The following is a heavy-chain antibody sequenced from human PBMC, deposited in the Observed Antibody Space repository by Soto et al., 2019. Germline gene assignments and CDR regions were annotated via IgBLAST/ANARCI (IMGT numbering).Heavy chain of an antibody. CDR1: GDSVSSNSAA. Sequence: SQTLSLTCAISGDSVSSNSAAWNWIRQSPSRGLEWLGRTYYRSKWYNDYAVSVKSRITINPDTSKNQFSLQLNSVTPEDTAVYYCARGPFYYDFWSGYYTGDAFDIWGQGTMVTVSS. V-gene: IGHV6-1*01. CDR2: TYYRSKWYN. J-gene: IGHJ3*02. CDR3: ARGPFYYDFWSGYYTGDAFDI. D-gene: IGHD3-3*01.